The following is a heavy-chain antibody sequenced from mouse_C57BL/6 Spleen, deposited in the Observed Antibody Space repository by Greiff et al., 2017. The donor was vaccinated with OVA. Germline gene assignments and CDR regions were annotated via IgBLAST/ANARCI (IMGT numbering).Heavy chain of an antibody. CDR1: GYTFPSYG. CDR3: ARKGGNNYVDFDY. J-gene: IGHJ2*01. CDR2: IYPRSGTT. Sequence: QVQLQQSGAELVKPGASVKLSCKASGYTFPSYGISWVKQRPGQGLEWIGGIYPRSGTTYYNEKFKSTATLTVDTSSSTEYMQLRSLTSEDSAVYFCARKGGNNYVDFDYWGQGTTLTVSS. D-gene: IGHD1-3*01. V-gene: IGHV1-81*01.